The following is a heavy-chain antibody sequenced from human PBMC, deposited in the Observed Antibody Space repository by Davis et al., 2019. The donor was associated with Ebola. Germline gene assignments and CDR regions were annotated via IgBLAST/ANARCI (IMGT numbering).Heavy chain of an antibody. CDR1: GFTFSSYG. V-gene: IGHV3-33*01. Sequence: GESLKISCAASGFTFSSYGMHWVRQAPGKGLEWVAVIWYDGSNKYYADSVKGRFTISRDNSKNTLYLQMNSLRAEDTAVYYCSGTGGGTDYWGQGTLVTVSS. CDR2: IWYDGSNK. CDR3: SGTGGGTDY. J-gene: IGHJ4*02. D-gene: IGHD2-8*02.